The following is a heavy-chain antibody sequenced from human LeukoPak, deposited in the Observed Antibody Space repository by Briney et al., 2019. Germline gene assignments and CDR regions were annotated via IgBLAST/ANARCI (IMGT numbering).Heavy chain of an antibody. J-gene: IGHJ4*02. CDR2: TTHTGST. Sequence: PGGSLRLSCAASGFTFSSYAMHWIRQTPGNGLEWIGETTHTGSTDYNPSLKSRVSVSVDTSKNQFSLRLTSVTAADTAVYYCARGPTYSWLRSGSVCFFDFWGQGVLVTVSS. CDR3: ARGPTYSWLRSGSVCFFDF. V-gene: IGHV4-34*01. CDR1: GFTFSSYA. D-gene: IGHD3-10*01.